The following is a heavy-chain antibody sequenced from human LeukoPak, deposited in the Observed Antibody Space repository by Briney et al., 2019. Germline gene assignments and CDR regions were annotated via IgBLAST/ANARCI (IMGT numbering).Heavy chain of an antibody. D-gene: IGHD3-22*01. CDR2: IYYSGSG. CDR3: AREYYDSSGIDAFDS. J-gene: IGHJ3*02. V-gene: IGHV4-59*13. CDR1: GGPISCYL. Sequence: KLSETLPLTCSVSGGPISCYLGRWIRQPPGKGLEYIGEIYYSGSGNSNPALKSRGTISVDTYTPQCSLKLSSGTPADTAVYYCAREYYDSSGIDAFDSWGERIMVTVSA.